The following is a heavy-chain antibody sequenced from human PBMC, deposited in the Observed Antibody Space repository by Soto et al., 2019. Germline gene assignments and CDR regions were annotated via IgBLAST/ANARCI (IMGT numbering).Heavy chain of an antibody. Sequence: QVQLVQSGAEVKKPGSSVKVSCKASGGTFSSYAISWVRQAPGQGLEWMGGIIPIFGTANYAQKFQGRVTITADESTSTAYMALSSLRSEDTAVYYCARGGWAAAGTSYYYYGMDVWGQGTTVTVSS. CDR1: GGTFSSYA. V-gene: IGHV1-69*01. CDR2: IIPIFGTA. CDR3: ARGGWAAAGTSYYYYGMDV. J-gene: IGHJ6*02. D-gene: IGHD6-13*01.